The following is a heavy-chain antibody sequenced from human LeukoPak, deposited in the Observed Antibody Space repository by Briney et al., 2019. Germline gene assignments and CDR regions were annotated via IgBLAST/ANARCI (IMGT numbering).Heavy chain of an antibody. V-gene: IGHV3-48*03. J-gene: IGHJ4*02. Sequence: AGGSLRLSCAASGFTFSIYEMNWVRQAPGKGLEWVSYISSIGTTIYYADSVKGRFTISRDNSKNTVDLQMNSLRAEDTAVYYCTKWSGYGDSWGQGTLVTVSS. CDR2: ISSIGTTI. D-gene: IGHD5-12*01. CDR1: GFTFSIYE. CDR3: TKWSGYGDS.